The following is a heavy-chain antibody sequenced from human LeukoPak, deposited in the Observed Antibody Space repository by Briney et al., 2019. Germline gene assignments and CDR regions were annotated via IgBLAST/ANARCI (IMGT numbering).Heavy chain of an antibody. CDR1: GYTFTSYD. CDR3: ARGRKRYVGIAAADFDY. D-gene: IGHD6-13*01. Sequence: ASVKVSCKASGYTFTSYDINWVRQATGQGLEWMGWMNPNSGNTGYAQKFQGRVTMTRNTSISTAYMELSSLRSEDTAVYYCARGRKRYVGIAAADFDYWGQGTPVTVSS. J-gene: IGHJ4*02. CDR2: MNPNSGNT. V-gene: IGHV1-8*01.